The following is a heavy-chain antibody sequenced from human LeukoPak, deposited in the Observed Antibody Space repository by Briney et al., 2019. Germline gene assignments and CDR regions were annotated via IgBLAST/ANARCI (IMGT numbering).Heavy chain of an antibody. J-gene: IGHJ3*02. CDR1: GFTFSSYE. V-gene: IGHV3-48*03. Sequence: TGGSLRLSCSASGFTFSSYEMNRVRQAPGKGLEWVSYISSSGSTIYYADSVRGRFTISRDNAENSLYLQMNSLRAEDTAVYYCARDIGDYGNDAFDIWGQGTMVTVSS. CDR3: ARDIGDYGNDAFDI. D-gene: IGHD4-17*01. CDR2: ISSSGSTI.